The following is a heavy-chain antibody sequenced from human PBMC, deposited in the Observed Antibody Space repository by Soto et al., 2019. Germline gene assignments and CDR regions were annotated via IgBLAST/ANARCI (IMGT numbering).Heavy chain of an antibody. Sequence: VQLLQSGGEVRKPGASVKVSCKTSGYTFTNYAINWVRQAPGQGLQWMGRISAYSGDTKYAQRFQDRLTLTTDPSTTTAYMELRSLRSHDTAVYYCARDGRAFSIFGETMDVWGQGTTVTVSS. CDR3: ARDGRAFSIFGETMDV. CDR2: ISAYSGDT. V-gene: IGHV1-18*01. J-gene: IGHJ6*02. CDR1: GYTFTNYA. D-gene: IGHD3-3*01.